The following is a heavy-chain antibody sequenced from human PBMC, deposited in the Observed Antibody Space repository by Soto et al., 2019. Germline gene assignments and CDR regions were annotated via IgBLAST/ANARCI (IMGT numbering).Heavy chain of an antibody. Sequence: PSETLSLTCTVSGGSISSGGYYWSWIRQHPGKGLEWIGYIYYSGSTYYNPSLKSRVTISVDTSKNQFSLKLSSVTAADTAVYYCARDHHNGSYYGVDVFYFWGQGTLVTVSS. CDR1: GGSISSGGYY. V-gene: IGHV4-31*03. CDR3: ARDHHNGSYYGVDVFYF. J-gene: IGHJ3*01. CDR2: IYYSGST. D-gene: IGHD1-26*01.